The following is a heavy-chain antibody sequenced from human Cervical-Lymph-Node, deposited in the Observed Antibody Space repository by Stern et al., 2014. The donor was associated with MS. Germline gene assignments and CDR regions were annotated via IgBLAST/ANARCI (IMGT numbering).Heavy chain of an antibody. CDR3: ARGHWELLGNNYFDS. D-gene: IGHD1-26*01. CDR1: GASISSGTSY. Sequence: QVQLQESGPGLVKPSQTLSLTCTVSGASISSGTSYWSWIRQPAGGGLEWIGRLHASGATYYNPSLKRRVTILGETSKNHFALTLNSVTAADTAVYYCARGHWELLGNNYFDSWGQGTLVTVSS. J-gene: IGHJ4*02. CDR2: LHASGAT. V-gene: IGHV4-61*02.